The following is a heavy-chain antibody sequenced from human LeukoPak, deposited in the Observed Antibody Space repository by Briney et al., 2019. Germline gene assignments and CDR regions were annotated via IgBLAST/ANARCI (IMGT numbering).Heavy chain of an antibody. Sequence: PGGSLRLSCAASGFTFSPYGMQWVRQAAGKGLEWVAAIWFNGINKYHADSLKGRFTISRDNSKNMLYLQMNSLKAEGTAVYYCARDLEDSSPFGAFDLWGQGTMVTVSS. V-gene: IGHV3-33*01. CDR3: ARDLEDSSPFGAFDL. D-gene: IGHD3-22*01. CDR2: IWFNGINK. J-gene: IGHJ3*01. CDR1: GFTFSPYG.